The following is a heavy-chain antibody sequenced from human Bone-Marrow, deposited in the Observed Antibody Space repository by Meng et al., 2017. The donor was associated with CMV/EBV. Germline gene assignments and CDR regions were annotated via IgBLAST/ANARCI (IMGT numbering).Heavy chain of an antibody. CDR3: ARSNGMEPMASFDC. Sequence: SGYGFSGFGLHWVRQALGKVLEWVGLVSYDGSHKMYTHPLQGQFIISKDNSRKTPYLEMNGLRVEDTGVYYCARSNGMEPMASFDCWGQGTLVTVSS. D-gene: IGHD1-1*01. V-gene: IGHV3-30*12. J-gene: IGHJ4*02. CDR2: VSYDGSHK. CDR1: GYGFSGFG.